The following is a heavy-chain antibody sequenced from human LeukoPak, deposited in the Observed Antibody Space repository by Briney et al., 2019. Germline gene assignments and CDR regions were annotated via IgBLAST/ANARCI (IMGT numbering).Heavy chain of an antibody. Sequence: ASVKVSCKASGYTFTSYGISWVRQAPGQGLEWMGWISAYNGNTNYAQKLQGRVTMTTDTSTSTAYMELRSLRSDDTAVYYCARGAHGSSGYYSGGYFDYWGQGTLVTVSS. V-gene: IGHV1-18*01. CDR3: ARGAHGSSGYYSGGYFDY. CDR1: GYTFTSYG. J-gene: IGHJ4*02. D-gene: IGHD3-22*01. CDR2: ISAYNGNT.